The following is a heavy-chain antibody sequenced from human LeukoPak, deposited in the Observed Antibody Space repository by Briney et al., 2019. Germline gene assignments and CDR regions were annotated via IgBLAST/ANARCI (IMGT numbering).Heavy chain of an antibody. V-gene: IGHV4-59*01. CDR1: GDSISSYY. CDR2: INYSGNT. D-gene: IGHD4-17*01. Sequence: PSETLSLTCTVSGDSISSYYWSWIRQPPGKGLEWMGYINYSGNTNYNPSLKSRVTISVDTSKSQFPLRLTSVTAADTAVYYCAREGRQDYVYFDCWGQGTLVTVSS. CDR3: AREGRQDYVYFDC. J-gene: IGHJ4*02.